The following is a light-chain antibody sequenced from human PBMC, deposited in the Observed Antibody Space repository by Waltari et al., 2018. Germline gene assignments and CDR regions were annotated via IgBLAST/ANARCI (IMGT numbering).Light chain of an antibody. CDR2: WAF. J-gene: IGKJ1*01. CDR3: HQYYTTPRT. Sequence: DTVLTPSLDSLAVSLGERATINCTSRQSVLDYYYVKTYLAWYQQKPGQPPRLLISWAFTRESGVPERFSGSGSRTDFTLSIASLQAEDVAVYYCHQYYTTPRTFGQGTRVEI. CDR1: QSVLDYYYVKTY. V-gene: IGKV4-1*01.